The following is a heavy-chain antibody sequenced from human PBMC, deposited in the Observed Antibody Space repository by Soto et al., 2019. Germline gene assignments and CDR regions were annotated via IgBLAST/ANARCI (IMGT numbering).Heavy chain of an antibody. J-gene: IGHJ3*01. V-gene: IGHV5-51*01. CDR3: ARRRSSSWWGETDFDV. CDR2: IDPGDSDY. Sequence: XAALKISCKGCGYSFTSHWIGWVRQMPGKGLDWMGIIDPGDSDYRYSPSFEGQVTISVDKSLTTAFLQWSSLKASDTGIYYCARRRSSSWWGETDFDVWGQGTLVTGSS. D-gene: IGHD6-13*01. CDR1: GYSFTSHW.